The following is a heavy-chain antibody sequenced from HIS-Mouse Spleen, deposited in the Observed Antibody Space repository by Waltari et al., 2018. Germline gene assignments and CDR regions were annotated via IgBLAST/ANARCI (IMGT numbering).Heavy chain of an antibody. Sequence: QLQLQESGPGLVKPSETLSLTCTVSGGSISSSSYYWGWIRQPPGKGLEWIGSIYYSGRTYSNPSLKSRVTISVDTSKNQFSLKLSSVTAADTAVYYCARRLVVVAATPSWYFDLWGRGTLVTVSS. CDR1: GGSISSSSYY. D-gene: IGHD2-15*01. J-gene: IGHJ2*01. CDR2: IYYSGRT. V-gene: IGHV4-39*01. CDR3: ARRLVVVAATPSWYFDL.